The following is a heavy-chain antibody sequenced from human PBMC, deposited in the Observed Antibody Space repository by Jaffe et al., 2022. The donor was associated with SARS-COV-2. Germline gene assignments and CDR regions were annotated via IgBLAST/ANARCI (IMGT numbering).Heavy chain of an antibody. Sequence: EVQLVESGGGLVKPGGSLRLSCAASGFTFSNAWMSWVRQAPGKGLEWVGRIKSKTDGGTTDYAAPVKGRFTISRDDSKNTLYLQMNSLKTEDTAVYYCTTRLNLVNYYLGYYYGMDVWGQGTTVTVSS. D-gene: IGHD3-10*01. CDR1: GFTFSNAW. CDR2: IKSKTDGGTT. CDR3: TTRLNLVNYYLGYYYGMDV. V-gene: IGHV3-15*01. J-gene: IGHJ6*02.